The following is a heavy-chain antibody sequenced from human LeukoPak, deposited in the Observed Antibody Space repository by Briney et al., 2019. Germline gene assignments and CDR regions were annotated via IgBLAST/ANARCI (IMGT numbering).Heavy chain of an antibody. CDR1: GGSISSGGYY. CDR3: ARVGRNWTYYYYYYMDV. Sequence: SETLSLTCTVSGGSISSGGYYWGWIRQPPGKGLEWIGFISHSGSTYYNPSLKSRVTISVDTSKNQFSLKLSSVTAADTAVYYCARVGRNWTYYYYYYMDVWGKGTTVTVSS. V-gene: IGHV4-30-2*01. CDR2: ISHSGST. J-gene: IGHJ6*03. D-gene: IGHD1-1*01.